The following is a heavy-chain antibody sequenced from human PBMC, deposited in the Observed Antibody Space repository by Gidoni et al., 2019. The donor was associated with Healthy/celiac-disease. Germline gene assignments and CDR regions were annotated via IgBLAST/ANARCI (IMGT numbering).Heavy chain of an antibody. D-gene: IGHD4-17*01. CDR2: IYHSGST. V-gene: IGHV4-30-2*01. CDR1: GGSISSGGYS. Sequence: QLQLQESGSGLVKPSQTLSLTCAVPGGSISSGGYSWSWIRQPPGKGLEWIGYIYHSGSTYYNPSLKSRVTISVDRSKNQFSLKLSSVTAADTAVYYCARGPDYGDYELYYFDYWGQGTLVTVSS. J-gene: IGHJ4*02. CDR3: ARGPDYGDYELYYFDY.